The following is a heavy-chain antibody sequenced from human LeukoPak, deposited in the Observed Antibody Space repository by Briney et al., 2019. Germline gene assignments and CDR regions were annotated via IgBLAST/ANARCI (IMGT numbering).Heavy chain of an antibody. D-gene: IGHD5-18*01. Sequence: TSETLSLTCAVYGGSFSGYYWSWIRQPPGKGLEWIGYMYYSGSTTHNPSLKSRVTMSIGTPKNQFSLKVSSVTAADTAVYYCARDKQPGDYWGQGTLVTVSS. CDR3: ARDKQPGDY. V-gene: IGHV4-59*01. J-gene: IGHJ4*02. CDR2: MYYSGST. CDR1: GGSFSGYY.